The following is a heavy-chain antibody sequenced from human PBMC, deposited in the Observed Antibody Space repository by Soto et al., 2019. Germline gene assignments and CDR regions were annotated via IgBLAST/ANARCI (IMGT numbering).Heavy chain of an antibody. Sequence: QVQLVQSGAEVKKPGASVKVSCKASGYTFTSYDINWVRQATGQGLEWMGWMNPNSGNTGYAQKFQGRVTMTRNTSIRTAYMELSSLRSEDTAVYYCARWPVGYYYYGMDVWGQGTTVTVSS. CDR3: ARWPVGYYYYGMDV. J-gene: IGHJ6*02. D-gene: IGHD3-3*01. CDR2: MNPNSGNT. CDR1: GYTFTSYD. V-gene: IGHV1-8*01.